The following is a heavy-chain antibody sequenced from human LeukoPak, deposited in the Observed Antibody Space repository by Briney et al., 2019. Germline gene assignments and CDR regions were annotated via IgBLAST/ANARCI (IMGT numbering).Heavy chain of an antibody. J-gene: IGHJ4*02. D-gene: IGHD2-15*01. V-gene: IGHV6-1*01. CDR1: GDSVSTNSAA. CDR3: ARDGGHGYSFDY. Sequence: SQTLSLTCAISGDSVSTNSAAWNWIRQSPSRGLEWLGRTYYRSNWYNDYAVSVKSRIAINPDTSKNQFSLQLNSVTPEDTALYYCARDGGHGYSFDYWGQGTLVTVSS. CDR2: TYYRSNWYN.